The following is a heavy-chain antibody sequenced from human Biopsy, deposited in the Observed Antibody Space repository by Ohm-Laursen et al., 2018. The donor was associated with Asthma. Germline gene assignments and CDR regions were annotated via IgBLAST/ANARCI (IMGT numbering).Heavy chain of an antibody. V-gene: IGHV4-30-4*02. CDR1: GAYIGSRDHH. CDR3: ARVASYGDVYFGIDV. D-gene: IGHD4-17*01. CDR2: VFWSGTT. J-gene: IGHJ6*02. Sequence: SDTLSLTCTVGGAYIGSRDHHWSWIRQSPGTGLEWIGFVFWSGTTHYNRSLERRLSISIDTTRNEFSMTLRSVTAADTAVYFCARVASYGDVYFGIDVWGPGTTVSVS.